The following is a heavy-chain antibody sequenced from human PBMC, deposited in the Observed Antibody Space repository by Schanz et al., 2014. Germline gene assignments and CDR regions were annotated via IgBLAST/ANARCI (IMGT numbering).Heavy chain of an antibody. J-gene: IGHJ4*02. CDR2: ISSSSGTI. D-gene: IGHD6-19*01. CDR1: GFTVSKNY. CDR3: PRDLISSGWHG. V-gene: IGHV3-48*04. Sequence: EVQLVESGGGLVQPGGSLRLSCAASGFTVSKNYMRWVRQAPGKGLEWVSYISSSSGTIYYADSVKGRFTISRDNAKNSLYLQMNSLTAEDSAVYCGPRDLISSGWHGWGQGTLVTVSS.